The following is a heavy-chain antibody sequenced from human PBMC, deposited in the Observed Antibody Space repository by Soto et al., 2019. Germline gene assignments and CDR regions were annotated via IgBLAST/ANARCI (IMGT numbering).Heavy chain of an antibody. J-gene: IGHJ3*02. D-gene: IGHD6-19*01. V-gene: IGHV3-21*01. Sequence: EVQLVESGGGLVKPGGSLRLSCAASGFTFSSYSMNWVRQAPGKGLEWVSSISSSSSYIYYADSVKGRFTISRDNAKNSLYLQMNSLRAEDTAVYYCARAVAGGHAFDIWGQGTMVTVSS. CDR2: ISSSSSYI. CDR1: GFTFSSYS. CDR3: ARAVAGGHAFDI.